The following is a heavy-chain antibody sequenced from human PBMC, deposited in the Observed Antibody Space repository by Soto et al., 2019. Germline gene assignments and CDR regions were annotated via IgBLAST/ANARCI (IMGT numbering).Heavy chain of an antibody. CDR3: ARDKDPQQLGGNYCYGIDV. Sequence: QVQLVQSGAEVKKPGSSVTVSCKASGGTLGNSAISWVRQAPGQGLEWMGGSIPMFPTPDDAQKFQGRVTITADESTTTTYMELTSLKSEDTAIYYCARDKDPQQLGGNYCYGIDVWGQGTTVTVSS. J-gene: IGHJ6*02. D-gene: IGHD2-15*01. CDR1: GGTLGNSA. V-gene: IGHV1-69*12. CDR2: SIPMFPTP.